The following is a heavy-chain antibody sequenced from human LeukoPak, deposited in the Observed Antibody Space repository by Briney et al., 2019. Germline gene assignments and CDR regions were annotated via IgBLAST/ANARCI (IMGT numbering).Heavy chain of an antibody. CDR1: GNSISSGDNY. V-gene: IGHV4-61*02. CDR3: ARHCSGGSCYLRDAFDI. D-gene: IGHD2-15*01. Sequence: SQTLSLTCTVSGNSISSGDNYWSWIRQPAGKGLEWNGRIYISGSTNYNPSLMSRVTISGDTSKNQFSLRLSSVTAADTAVYYCARHCSGGSCYLRDAFDIWGQGTMVTVSS. CDR2: IYISGST. J-gene: IGHJ3*02.